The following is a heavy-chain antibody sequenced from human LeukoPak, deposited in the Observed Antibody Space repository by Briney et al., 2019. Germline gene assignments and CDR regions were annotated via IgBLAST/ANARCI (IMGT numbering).Heavy chain of an antibody. D-gene: IGHD2-2*01. V-gene: IGHV3-23*01. CDR2: LGDGGGDT. J-gene: IGHJ4*02. Sequence: GGSLRPSWAASGFTFSDYAMFWVRQAAGKGLGWVSALGDGGGDTYYADSVKGRFTIARVNSENMLYLQMNNLRAEDTAVYYCARSQPSVRRFDFWGQGTLVTVSS. CDR3: ARSQPSVRRFDF. CDR1: GFTFSDYA.